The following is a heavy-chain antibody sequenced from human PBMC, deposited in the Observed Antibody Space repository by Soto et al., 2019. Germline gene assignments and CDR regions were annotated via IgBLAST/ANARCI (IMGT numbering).Heavy chain of an antibody. D-gene: IGHD1-7*01. V-gene: IGHV2-5*02. Sequence: QITLKESGPTLVKPTQTLTLTCTFSGFSLSTNGVGVGWIRQPPGKALEWLALIYWDDDKRYSPSLKSRLTITKDTSNNQVVLTMTNMDPVDTATYYCAHVITGTILFDYWCQGTLVTVSS. CDR1: GFSLSTNGVG. CDR2: IYWDDDK. J-gene: IGHJ4*02. CDR3: AHVITGTILFDY.